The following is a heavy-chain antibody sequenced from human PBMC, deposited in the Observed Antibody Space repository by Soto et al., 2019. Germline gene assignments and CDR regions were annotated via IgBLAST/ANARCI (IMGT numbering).Heavy chain of an antibody. CDR2: INPNSGGT. CDR3: AREGGAVALTDLDY. J-gene: IGHJ4*02. D-gene: IGHD6-19*01. V-gene: IGHV1-2*04. CDR1: GYTFTGYY. Sequence: ASVKVSCKASGYTFTGYYMHWVRQAPGQGLEWMGWINPNSGGTNYAQKFQGWVTMTRDTSISTAYMELSRLRSDDTAVYYCAREGGAVALTDLDYWGQGTLVTVSS.